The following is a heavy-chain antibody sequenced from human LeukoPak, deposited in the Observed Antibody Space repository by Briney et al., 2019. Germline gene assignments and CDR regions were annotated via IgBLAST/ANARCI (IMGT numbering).Heavy chain of an antibody. D-gene: IGHD3-22*01. CDR2: INPSGGST. J-gene: IGHJ4*02. CDR3: ARDLASSGYYWD. V-gene: IGHV1-46*01. Sequence: GASVKASCKASGYTFTSFYMHWVRQAPGQGLEWMGIINPSGGSTSYAQKFQGRVTMTRDTSTTTVYMELSSLRSEDTAVYYCARDLASSGYYWDWGQGTLVTVSS. CDR1: GYTFTSFY.